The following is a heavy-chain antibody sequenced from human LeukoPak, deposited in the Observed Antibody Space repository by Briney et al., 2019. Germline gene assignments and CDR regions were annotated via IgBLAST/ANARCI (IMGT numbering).Heavy chain of an antibody. D-gene: IGHD4/OR15-4a*01. CDR1: GFTFSGSP. J-gene: IGHJ4*02. CDR2: IKSKADNYAT. CDR3: SRPEDDYHKSGLEGY. Sequence: GGSLRLSCAASGFTFSGSPIHWVRQASGKGLEWLGRIKSKADNYATTYAASVKGRFTISRDDSENTAYLQMNSLKIEDTAVYYCSRPEDDYHKSGLEGYWGQGTLVTVSS. V-gene: IGHV3-73*01.